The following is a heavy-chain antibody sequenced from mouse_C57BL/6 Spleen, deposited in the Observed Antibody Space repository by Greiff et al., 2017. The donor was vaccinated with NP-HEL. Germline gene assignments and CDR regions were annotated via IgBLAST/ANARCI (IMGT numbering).Heavy chain of an antibody. Sequence: VTLKVSVAELVRPGASVKLSCTASGFNIKNTYMHWVKQRPEQGLEWIGRIDPANGNTKYAPKFQGKATITADTSSNTAYLQLSSLTSEDTAIYYCARDDGYFGRFAYWGQGTLVTVSA. CDR2: IDPANGNT. CDR3: ARDDGYFGRFAY. J-gene: IGHJ3*01. CDR1: GFNIKNTY. D-gene: IGHD2-3*01. V-gene: IGHV14-3*01.